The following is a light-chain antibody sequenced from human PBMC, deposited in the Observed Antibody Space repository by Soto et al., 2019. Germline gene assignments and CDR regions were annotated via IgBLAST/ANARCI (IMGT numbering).Light chain of an antibody. Sequence: EIVLMPSPGTLSLSPGERATLSCRASQTVTNNYLAWYQQKPGQAPRLLVYGAFNRATGIPDRFSGSGSGTDFTLTIARLEPEDFAVYYCQQYVRSPWTFGQGTKVEIK. CDR1: QTVTNNY. CDR2: GAF. CDR3: QQYVRSPWT. J-gene: IGKJ1*01. V-gene: IGKV3-20*01.